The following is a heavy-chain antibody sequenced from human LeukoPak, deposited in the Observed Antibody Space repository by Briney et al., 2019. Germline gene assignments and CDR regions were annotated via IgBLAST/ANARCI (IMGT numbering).Heavy chain of an antibody. CDR3: ARVTQDGWFDP. Sequence: PGGSLRLSCAASGFTFSDHYMDWVRQAPGKGPEWVGRTRNKANSYTTEYAASVKGRFTISRDDSKNSLYLQMNSLKTEDTAVYYCARVTQDGWFDPWGQGTLVTVSS. V-gene: IGHV3-72*01. J-gene: IGHJ5*02. CDR1: GFTFSDHY. D-gene: IGHD2-21*02. CDR2: TRNKANSYTT.